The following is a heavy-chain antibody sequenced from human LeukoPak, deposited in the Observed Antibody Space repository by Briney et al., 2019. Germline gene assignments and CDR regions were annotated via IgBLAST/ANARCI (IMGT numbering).Heavy chain of an antibody. CDR2: IWYDGSNK. Sequence: GGSLRLSCAASGFTFSSYGMHWVRPAPGKGLEWVAVIWYDGSNKYYADSVKGRFTISRDNSKNTLYLQMNSLRAEDTAVYYCARAISPRRQQLPPYYYYYGMDVWGQGTTVTVSS. CDR3: ARAISPRRQQLPPYYYYYGMDV. V-gene: IGHV3-33*01. D-gene: IGHD6-13*01. CDR1: GFTFSSYG. J-gene: IGHJ6*02.